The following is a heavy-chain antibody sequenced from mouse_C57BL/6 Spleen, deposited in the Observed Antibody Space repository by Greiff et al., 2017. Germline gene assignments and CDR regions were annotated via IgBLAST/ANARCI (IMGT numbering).Heavy chain of an antibody. CDR2: ISYDGSN. CDR1: GYSITSGYY. D-gene: IGHD1-1*01. CDR3: ARDYYGSSYFDY. V-gene: IGHV3-6*01. J-gene: IGHJ2*01. Sequence: ESGPGLVKPSQSLSLTCSVTGYSITSGYYWNWIRQFPGNKLEWMGYISYDGSNNYNPSLKNRISITRDTSKNQFFLKLNSVTTEDTATYYCARDYYGSSYFDYWGQGTTLTVSS.